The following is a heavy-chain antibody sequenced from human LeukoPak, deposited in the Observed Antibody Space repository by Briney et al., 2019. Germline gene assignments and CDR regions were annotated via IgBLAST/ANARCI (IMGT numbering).Heavy chain of an antibody. CDR2: INPSGGST. D-gene: IGHD3-10*01. V-gene: IGHV1-46*01. CDR1: GYTFANYY. Sequence: GASVKISCKASGYTFANYYIHLVRQAPGQGLEWMGFINPSGGSTNYAQKFQGRVTMTRDTSTSTVYMELSSLRSEDTAVYYCARGPRITLVRGGQWYHYMDVWGKGTTVTISS. J-gene: IGHJ6*03. CDR3: ARGPRITLVRGGQWYHYMDV.